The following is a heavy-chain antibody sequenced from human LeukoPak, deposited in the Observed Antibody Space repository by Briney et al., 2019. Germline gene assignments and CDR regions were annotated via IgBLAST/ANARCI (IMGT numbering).Heavy chain of an antibody. CDR1: GFTFSSYA. Sequence: GGSLRLSCAASGFTFSSYAMSWVRQAPGKGLEWVSAIIGSGGYTNYADSVKGRFTISRDNSKNTLSLQMDSLRAEDTAVYYCVKLRGIYLDFDYWGQGTLVTVSS. CDR2: IIGSGGYT. J-gene: IGHJ4*02. D-gene: IGHD1-26*01. V-gene: IGHV3-23*01. CDR3: VKLRGIYLDFDY.